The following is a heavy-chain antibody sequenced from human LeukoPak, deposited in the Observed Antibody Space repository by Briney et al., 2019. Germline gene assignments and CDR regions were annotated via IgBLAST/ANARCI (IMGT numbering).Heavy chain of an antibody. V-gene: IGHV3-30-3*01. D-gene: IGHD3-22*01. CDR3: ARTYYYDSSGYWMVANFYY. CDR1: GFTFSSYA. CDR2: ISYDGSNK. J-gene: IGHJ4*02. Sequence: GGSLRLSCAASGFTFSSYAMHWVRQAPGKGLEWVAVISYDGSNKYYADSVKGRFTISRDNAKNSLYLQMNSLRAEDTAVYYCARTYYYDSSGYWMVANFYYWGQGTLVTVSS.